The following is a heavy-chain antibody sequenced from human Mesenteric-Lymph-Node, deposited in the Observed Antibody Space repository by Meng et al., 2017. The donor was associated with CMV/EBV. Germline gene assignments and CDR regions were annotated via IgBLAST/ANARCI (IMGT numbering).Heavy chain of an antibody. CDR1: GYIFSNYG. J-gene: IGHJ4*02. V-gene: IGHV1-46*01. D-gene: IGHD5-24*01. Sequence: SCKASGYIFSNYGINWVRQAPGQGLEWMGIINPTGGNAGYAQKFQGRVTMTRDTSATTVYMELSSLGSDDTAAYYCARELRDTYNFDYWGQGTLVTVSS. CDR2: INPTGGNA. CDR3: ARELRDTYNFDY.